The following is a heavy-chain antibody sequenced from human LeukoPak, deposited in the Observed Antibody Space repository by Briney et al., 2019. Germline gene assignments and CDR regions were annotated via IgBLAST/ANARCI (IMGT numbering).Heavy chain of an antibody. D-gene: IGHD3-22*01. Sequence: PSETLSLTCAVYGGSFSGYYWSWIRQPPGKGLVWIGEINHSGSTNYNPSLKSRVTISVDTSKNQFSLKLSSVTAADTAVYYCARGRGRIVVIFDYWGQGTLVTVSS. V-gene: IGHV4-34*01. J-gene: IGHJ4*02. CDR3: ARGRGRIVVIFDY. CDR2: INHSGST. CDR1: GGSFSGYY.